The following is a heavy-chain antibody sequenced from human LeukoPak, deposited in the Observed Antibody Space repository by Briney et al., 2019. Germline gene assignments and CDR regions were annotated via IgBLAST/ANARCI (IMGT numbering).Heavy chain of an antibody. CDR2: IIPIFGTA. D-gene: IGHD3-22*01. J-gene: IGHJ6*02. V-gene: IGHV1-69*13. CDR1: GGTFSSYA. Sequence: ASVKVSCKASGGTFSSYAISWVRQAPGQGLEWMGGIIPIFGTANYAQKFQGRVTITADESTSTAYMELSSLRSEDTAVYYCARDRYYNDSSGWSYYGLDVWVQGTTVTVSS. CDR3: ARDRYYNDSSGWSYYGLDV.